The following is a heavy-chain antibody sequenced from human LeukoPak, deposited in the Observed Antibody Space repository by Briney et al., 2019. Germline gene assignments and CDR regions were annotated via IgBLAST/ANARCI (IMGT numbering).Heavy chain of an antibody. D-gene: IGHD4-17*01. Sequence: PSETLSLTCTVSGGSISSGGYYWSWIRQHPGKGLEWIGYIYYSGSTYYNPSLKSRVTISVDTSKNQFSLKLSSVTAADTAVYYCARDRLVTTPTIEYYYYGMDVWGQGTTVTVSS. J-gene: IGHJ6*02. CDR2: IYYSGST. CDR1: GGSISSGGYY. CDR3: ARDRLVTTPTIEYYYYGMDV. V-gene: IGHV4-31*03.